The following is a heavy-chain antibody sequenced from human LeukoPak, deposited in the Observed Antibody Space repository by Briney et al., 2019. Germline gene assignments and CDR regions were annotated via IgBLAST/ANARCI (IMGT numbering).Heavy chain of an antibody. J-gene: IGHJ5*02. CDR3: ARGGGNRRANWFDP. Sequence: PSGTLSLTCTVSSGSISTYYWSWIRQPPGKGLEWIGYISYSGDTSYSPSLKSRVTISVDTSKNQFSLRLSSMTAADTAVYFCARGGGNRRANWFDPWGQGTLVTVSS. CDR1: SGSISTYY. V-gene: IGHV4-59*01. D-gene: IGHD3-16*01. CDR2: ISYSGDT.